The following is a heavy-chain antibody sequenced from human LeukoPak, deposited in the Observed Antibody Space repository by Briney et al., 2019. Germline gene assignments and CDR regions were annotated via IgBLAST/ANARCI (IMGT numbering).Heavy chain of an antibody. CDR2: IIPILGIA. V-gene: IGHV1-69*02. D-gene: IGHD3-22*01. CDR1: GGTFSSYT. J-gene: IGHJ4*02. Sequence: ASVKVSCKASGGTFSSYTISWVRQAPGQGLEWMGRIIPILGIANYAQKFQGRVTITADKSTGTAYMELSSLRSEDTAVYYCAFDYYDSSGYSDYWGQGTLVTVSS. CDR3: AFDYYDSSGYSDY.